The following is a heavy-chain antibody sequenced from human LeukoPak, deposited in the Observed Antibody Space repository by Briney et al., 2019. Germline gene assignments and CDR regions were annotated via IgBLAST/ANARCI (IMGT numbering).Heavy chain of an antibody. CDR1: GYSISSGYY. CDR3: ARVQRGYTGRTTPHNNWFDP. D-gene: IGHD5-12*01. J-gene: IGHJ5*02. CDR2: IYHSGST. Sequence: KPSETLSLTCTVSGYSISSGYYWGWIRQPPGKGLEWIGSIYHSGSTYYNPSLKSRVTISVDTSKNQFSLKLSSVTAADTAVYYCARVQRGYTGRTTPHNNWFDPWGQGTLVTVSS. V-gene: IGHV4-38-2*02.